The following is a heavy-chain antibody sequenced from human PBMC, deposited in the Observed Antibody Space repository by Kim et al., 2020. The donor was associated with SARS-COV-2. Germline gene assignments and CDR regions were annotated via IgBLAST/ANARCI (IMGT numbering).Heavy chain of an antibody. CDR3: ARDPYCSGGSCYGAFDI. CDR2: ISSSSSYT. V-gene: IGHV3-11*06. Sequence: GGSLRLSCAASGFTFSDYYMSWIRQAPGKGLEWVSYISSSSSYTNYADSVKGRFTISRDNAKNSLYLQMNSLRAEDTAVYYCARDPYCSGGSCYGAFDIWGQGTMVTVSS. D-gene: IGHD2-15*01. J-gene: IGHJ3*02. CDR1: GFTFSDYY.